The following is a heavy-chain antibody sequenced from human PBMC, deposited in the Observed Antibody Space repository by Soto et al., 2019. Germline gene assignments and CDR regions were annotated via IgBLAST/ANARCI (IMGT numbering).Heavy chain of an antibody. CDR3: ARAKFPVYRYDGMDL. V-gene: IGHV3-48*02. CDR2: ISSSSNTI. D-gene: IGHD1-26*01. J-gene: IGHJ6*02. Sequence: PGGSLRLSCAASGFTFSSYTMNWVRQGPGKGLEWISYISSSSNTIYYADSVKGRVTISRDNAKNSLYLQVNSVRDEDTAVYFCARAKFPVYRYDGMDLRGQGTTVTVSS. CDR1: GFTFSSYT.